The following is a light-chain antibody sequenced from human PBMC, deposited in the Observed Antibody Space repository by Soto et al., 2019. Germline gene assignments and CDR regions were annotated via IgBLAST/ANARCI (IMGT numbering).Light chain of an antibody. CDR3: QQSYSTPRT. CDR1: QSISSY. Sequence: DIQMTQSPSSLSASVGDRVTITCRASQSISSYLNWYQQKPGKAPKLLIYAASSLQSGVPSWFSGSGAGTDFTLTISSRQPEDFATYYCQQSYSTPRTFGQGTKVEIK. CDR2: AAS. J-gene: IGKJ1*01. V-gene: IGKV1-39*01.